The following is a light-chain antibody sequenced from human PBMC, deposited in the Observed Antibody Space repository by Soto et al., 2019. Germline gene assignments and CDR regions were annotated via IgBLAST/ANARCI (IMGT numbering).Light chain of an antibody. CDR1: SSDIGDSNY. J-gene: IGLJ1*01. V-gene: IGLV2-14*03. Sequence: QSVLTQPASVSGSPGQSITISCTGTSSDIGDSNYVSWYQQHPGKAPKLVIYDVSNRPSGVSNRFSGSKSANTASLTISGLQAEDEADYYCSSFRSSSTSYVFG. CDR3: SSFRSSSTSYV. CDR2: DVS.